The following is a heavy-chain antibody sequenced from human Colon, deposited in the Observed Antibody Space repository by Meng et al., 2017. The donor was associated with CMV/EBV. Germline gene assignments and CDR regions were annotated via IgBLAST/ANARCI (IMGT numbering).Heavy chain of an antibody. D-gene: IGHD2-21*01. CDR1: GFTFSSYW. CDR2: INSHGTST. CDR3: ARDRDHIPQDGYYDMDV. V-gene: IGHV3-74*01. Sequence: GGSLRLSCAASGFTFSSYWMHWVRQAPGKGLVWVARINSHGTSTTYADSVKGRFTISRDNAKNTLYLQMISLRAEDTAVYYCARDRDHIPQDGYYDMDVWGQGTTVTVSS. J-gene: IGHJ6*02.